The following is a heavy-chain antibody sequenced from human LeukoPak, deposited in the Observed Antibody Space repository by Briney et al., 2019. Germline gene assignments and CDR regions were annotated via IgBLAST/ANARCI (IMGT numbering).Heavy chain of an antibody. V-gene: IGHV5-51*01. CDR1: GYSFTSYW. J-gene: IGHJ4*02. CDR3: ASVAYGGNSGGVPFDY. D-gene: IGHD4-23*01. Sequence: GESLKISCKGSGYSFTSYWIGWVRQMPGKGLEWIGIIYPGDSDTRYSPSFEGQVTISADKSISSAYLQWSRLKASDTAMYYCASVAYGGNSGGVPFDYWGQGTLVTVSS. CDR2: IYPGDSDT.